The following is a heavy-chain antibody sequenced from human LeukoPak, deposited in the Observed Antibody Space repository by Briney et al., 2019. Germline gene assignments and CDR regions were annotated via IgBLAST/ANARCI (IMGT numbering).Heavy chain of an antibody. J-gene: IGHJ4*02. Sequence: SQTLSLTCTVSGGSISSGGHYWSWIRQHPGKGLEWIGYIYYSGSTYYNPSLKSRVTISLDTSKNQFSLKLSYVTAADTAVYYCARHDYNWKTFDYWGQGTLVTVSS. CDR2: IYYSGST. CDR1: GGSISSGGHY. V-gene: IGHV4-31*03. D-gene: IGHD1-1*01. CDR3: ARHDYNWKTFDY.